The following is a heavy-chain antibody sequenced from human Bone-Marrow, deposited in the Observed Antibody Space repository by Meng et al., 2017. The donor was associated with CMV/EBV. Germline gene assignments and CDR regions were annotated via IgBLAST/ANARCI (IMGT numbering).Heavy chain of an antibody. D-gene: IGHD2-2*01. CDR3: GVVPAASNYYYGMDV. Sequence: SVKLSCKAPGGTFSSYTISWVRQAPGQGLEWMGRIIPILGIANYAQKFQGRVTITADKSTSTAYLELSSLRSEDKAVYYCGVVPAASNYYYGMDVCGRGTTVTVSS. V-gene: IGHV1-69*02. CDR2: IIPILGIA. J-gene: IGHJ6*01. CDR1: GGTFSSYT.